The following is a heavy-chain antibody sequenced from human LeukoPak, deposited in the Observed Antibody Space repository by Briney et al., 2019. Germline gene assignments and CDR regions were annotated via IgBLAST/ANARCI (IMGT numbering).Heavy chain of an antibody. J-gene: IGHJ5*02. D-gene: IGHD2-2*01. Sequence: SSETLSLTCAVSGGSISSSSYYWGWIRQPPGKGLEWIGSIYYSGSTYYNPSLKSRVTISVDTSKNQFSLKLSSVTAADTAVYYCARHVSKDIVVVPASPNWFDPWGQGTLVTVSS. CDR3: ARHVSKDIVVVPASPNWFDP. CDR1: GGSISSSSYY. V-gene: IGHV4-39*01. CDR2: IYYSGST.